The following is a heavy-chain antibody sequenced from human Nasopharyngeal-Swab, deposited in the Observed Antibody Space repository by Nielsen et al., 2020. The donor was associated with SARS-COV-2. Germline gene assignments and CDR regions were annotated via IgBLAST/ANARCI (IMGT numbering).Heavy chain of an antibody. CDR2: IITMFGTA. CDR1: GYTFINYG. Sequence: SVKVSCKASGYTFINYGISWVRQAPGQGLEWMGGIITMFGTANYAQKFQGRVTITADESTSKVYMELSSLRSEDTAVYYCARASSSANYYYYGMDVWGQGTTVTVSS. V-gene: IGHV1-69*13. D-gene: IGHD6-6*01. CDR3: ARASSSANYYYYGMDV. J-gene: IGHJ6*02.